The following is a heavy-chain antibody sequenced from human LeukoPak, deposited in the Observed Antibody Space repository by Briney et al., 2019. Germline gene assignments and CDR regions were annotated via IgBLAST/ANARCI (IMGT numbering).Heavy chain of an antibody. CDR3: ARVRGASFDY. CDR2: ISGSAGST. Sequence: GGSLRLSCAASGFTFSSYAMSWVRQAPGKGLEWVSGISGSAGSTYYADSVKGRFTISRDNAKNSLYLQMNSLRAEDTAVYYCARVRGASFDYWGQGTLVTVSS. V-gene: IGHV3-23*01. CDR1: GFTFSSYA. J-gene: IGHJ4*02.